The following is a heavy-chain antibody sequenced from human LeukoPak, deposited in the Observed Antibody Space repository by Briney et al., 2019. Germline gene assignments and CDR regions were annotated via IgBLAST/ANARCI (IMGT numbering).Heavy chain of an antibody. CDR2: THHSGNT. J-gene: IGHJ5*02. Sequence: DPSETLSLTCIVSGDSVSGYYWNWIRQPPGKGLEWIGYTHHSGNTLYNPSLKSRVTISVDTSKNQFSLKLSSVTAADTAVYYCAREKRDLEWLFYNWFDPWGQGTLVTVSS. D-gene: IGHD3-3*01. CDR3: AREKRDLEWLFYNWFDP. V-gene: IGHV4-59*02. CDR1: GDSVSGYY.